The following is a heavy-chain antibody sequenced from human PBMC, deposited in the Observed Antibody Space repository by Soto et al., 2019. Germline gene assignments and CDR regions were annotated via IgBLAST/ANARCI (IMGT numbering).Heavy chain of an antibody. D-gene: IGHD3-22*01. J-gene: IGHJ5*02. CDR2: IKQDGSEK. CDR3: AREGGYYYDSSGSWFDP. V-gene: IGHV3-7*01. Sequence: GGSLRLSCAASGFTFSSYWMSWVRQAPGKGLEWVANIKQDGSEKYYVDSVKGRLTISRDNAKNSLYLQMNSLRAEDTAVYYCAREGGYYYDSSGSWFDPWGQGTLVTVSS. CDR1: GFTFSSYW.